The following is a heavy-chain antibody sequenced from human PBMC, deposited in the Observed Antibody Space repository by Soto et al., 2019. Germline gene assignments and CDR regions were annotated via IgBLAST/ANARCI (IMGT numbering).Heavy chain of an antibody. CDR2: IVPILGIA. Sequence: ASVKVSCKASGGTFSSYTISWVRQAPGQGLEWMGRIVPILGIANYAQEFQGRVTITADKSTSTAYMELSSLRSEDTAVYYCARDQGSSSEPSDYWGQGTLVTVSS. D-gene: IGHD6-13*01. CDR1: GGTFSSYT. CDR3: ARDQGSSSEPSDY. V-gene: IGHV1-69*04. J-gene: IGHJ4*02.